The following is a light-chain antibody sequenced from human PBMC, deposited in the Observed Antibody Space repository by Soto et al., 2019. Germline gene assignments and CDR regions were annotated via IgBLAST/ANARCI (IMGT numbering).Light chain of an antibody. CDR3: SSYTSSNTLL. Sequence: QSALTQPASVSGSHGQSITLSCTGTSSDVGGYNYVSWYQQHPGKAPKLMIYDVSNWPSGISHRFSGSKSGNTASLTISGLQVEDEADYYCSSYTSSNTLLFGTGTKLTVL. V-gene: IGLV2-14*03. CDR2: DVS. CDR1: SSDVGGYNY. J-gene: IGLJ1*01.